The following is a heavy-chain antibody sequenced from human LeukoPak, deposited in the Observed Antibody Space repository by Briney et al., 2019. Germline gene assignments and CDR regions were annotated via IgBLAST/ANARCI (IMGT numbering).Heavy chain of an antibody. CDR1: GGSISSGTYY. J-gene: IGHJ4*02. Sequence: TLSLTCTVSGGSISSGTYYWGWIRQPAGTGLEWVERISTSGSTNYNPSLKSRVTISVDTSKNHFSLNLTSVTAADTAVYYCAREERRWGDFDYWGQGTLVTVSS. V-gene: IGHV4-61*02. CDR3: AREERRWGDFDY. D-gene: IGHD1-1*01. CDR2: ISTSGST.